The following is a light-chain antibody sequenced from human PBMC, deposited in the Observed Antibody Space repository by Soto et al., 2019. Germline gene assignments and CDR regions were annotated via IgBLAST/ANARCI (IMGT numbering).Light chain of an antibody. CDR2: GAS. CDR1: QSVSSNF. V-gene: IGKV3-20*01. CDR3: QQYGTSPPT. Sequence: EIVLTQSPGTLSLSPGERATLSCKASQSVSSNFLAWYQRKPGQAPRLLIYGASYRATAIPYRFSGSGSGTDFTLPITRLEPEDFAVYYCQQYGTSPPTFGQGTKVEI. J-gene: IGKJ1*01.